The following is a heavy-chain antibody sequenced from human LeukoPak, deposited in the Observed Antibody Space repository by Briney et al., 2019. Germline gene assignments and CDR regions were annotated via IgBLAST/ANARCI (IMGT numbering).Heavy chain of an antibody. Sequence: GGSLRLSCAASGFTFSNYAIHWVRQAPGKGLEWVAFIRYDGSNKYYADSVKGRFTISRDNSKNTLYLQMNSLRAEDTAVYYCARDLVPYYDILTGYWGYWGQGTLVTVSS. D-gene: IGHD3-9*01. J-gene: IGHJ4*02. V-gene: IGHV3-30*02. CDR3: ARDLVPYYDILTGYWGY. CDR1: GFTFSNYA. CDR2: IRYDGSNK.